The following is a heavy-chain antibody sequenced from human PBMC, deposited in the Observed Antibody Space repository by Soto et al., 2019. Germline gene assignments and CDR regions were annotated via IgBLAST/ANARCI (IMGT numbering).Heavy chain of an antibody. J-gene: IGHJ6*02. CDR2: ISYDGSNK. D-gene: IGHD4-17*01. CDR1: GFTFSSYG. V-gene: IGHV3-30*18. CDR3: AKPHDYGDSYYYYGMDV. Sequence: GGSLRLSCAASGFTFSSYGMHWVRQAPGKGLEWVAVISYDGSNKYYADSVKGRFTISRDNSKNTLYLQMNSLRAEDTAMYYCAKPHDYGDSYYYYGMDVWGQGTTVTVSS.